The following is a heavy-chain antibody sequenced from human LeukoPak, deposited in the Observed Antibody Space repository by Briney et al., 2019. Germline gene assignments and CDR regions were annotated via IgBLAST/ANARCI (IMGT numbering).Heavy chain of an antibody. CDR2: IIPILGIA. J-gene: IGHJ6*03. CDR1: GGTFSSYT. V-gene: IGHV1-69*02. CDR3: ASHLGYCSSTSCYRYYYYYYYMDV. Sequence: GASVKVSCKASGGTFSSYTISWVRQAPGQGLEWMGRIIPILGIANYAQKFQCRVTITADKSTSTAYMELSSLRSEDTAVYYCASHLGYCSSTSCYRYYYYYYYMDVWGKGTTVTVSS. D-gene: IGHD2-2*02.